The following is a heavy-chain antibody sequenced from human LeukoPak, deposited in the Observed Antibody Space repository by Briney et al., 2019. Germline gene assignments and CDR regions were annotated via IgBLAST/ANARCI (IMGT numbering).Heavy chain of an antibody. V-gene: IGHV5-51*01. CDR1: GYKFTTYW. D-gene: IGHD3-16*01. CDR3: VRSYTTLTRSIWGWFDP. CDR2: IYPDDSHT. Sequence: GESLKISCKASGYKFTTYWIGWVRQKPGKGLEWMGIIYPDDSHTRYSPSFQGQVTISADKSISTAYLQWSSLTASDTAIYYCVRSYTTLTRSIWGWFDPWGQGTLVTVSS. J-gene: IGHJ5*02.